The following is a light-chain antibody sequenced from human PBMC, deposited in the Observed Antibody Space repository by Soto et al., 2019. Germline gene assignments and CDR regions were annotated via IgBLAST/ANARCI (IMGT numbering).Light chain of an antibody. CDR3: QQRSNWIT. Sequence: ERVMTQSPATLSVSPGERVTLSCRASQSVSNNLAWYQQKPGQAPRLLIYDASNRATGIPARFSGSGSGTDFTLTISSLEPEDFAVYYCQQRSNWITFGQGTRLEIK. CDR2: DAS. V-gene: IGKV3-11*01. J-gene: IGKJ5*01. CDR1: QSVSNN.